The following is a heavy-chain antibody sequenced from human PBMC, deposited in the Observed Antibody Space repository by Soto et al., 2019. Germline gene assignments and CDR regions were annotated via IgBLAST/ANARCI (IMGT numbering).Heavy chain of an antibody. CDR3: AKAYFVWSSEQPYYFDY. Sequence: EVQLLDSGGGLVQPGGSLRLSCAASGFTFSNYAMTWVRKGPGKGLEWVSGISGSGGRSYYADSVKGRFTISRDNSKSTSYLQLNSLRAADTAVYYCAKAYFVWSSEQPYYFDYWGQGTLVTVSS. J-gene: IGHJ4*02. CDR2: ISGSGGRS. D-gene: IGHD3-16*01. CDR1: GFTFSNYA. V-gene: IGHV3-23*01.